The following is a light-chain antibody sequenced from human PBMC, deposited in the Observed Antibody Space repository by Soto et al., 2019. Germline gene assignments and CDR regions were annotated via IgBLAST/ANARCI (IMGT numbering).Light chain of an antibody. V-gene: IGKV3-15*01. J-gene: IGKJ2*01. CDR3: QHYDNWPPMYT. Sequence: EIVVTQSPATLSVSPGERATLSCRASQSGSIAWYQQKLGQAPRPLIYGASTRATGIPARFSGSGSGTEFTLTISSLQSEDFAVYYCQHYDNWPPMYTFGQGTKLEIK. CDR2: GAS. CDR1: QSGS.